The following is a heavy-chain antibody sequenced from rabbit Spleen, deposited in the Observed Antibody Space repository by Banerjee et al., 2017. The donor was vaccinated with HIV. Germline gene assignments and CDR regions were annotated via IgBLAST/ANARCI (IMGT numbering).Heavy chain of an antibody. J-gene: IGHJ3*01. CDR1: GFSFSSGYD. V-gene: IGHV1S40*01. D-gene: IGHD1-1*01. Sequence: QQLVESGGGLVKPGASLTLTCKASGFSFSSGYDMCWVRQAPGKGLEWIACIYNGDIGSRTYYATWAKGRFTISSHNAQNTLYLQLNSLTAADTATYFCARDPAYASSSGYNIPNFWGQGTLVTVS. CDR3: ARDPAYASSSGYNIPNF. CDR2: IYNGDIGSRT.